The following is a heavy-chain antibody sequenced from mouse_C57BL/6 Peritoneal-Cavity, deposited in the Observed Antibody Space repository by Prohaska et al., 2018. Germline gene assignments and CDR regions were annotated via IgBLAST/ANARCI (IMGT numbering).Heavy chain of an antibody. D-gene: IGHD1-1*01. CDR1: GYTFTDYY. V-gene: IGHV1-75*01. CDR2: IFPGSGST. J-gene: IGHJ2*01. CDR3: ARGQFITTVVAFDY. Sequence: QVQLQQSGPELVKPGASVKISCKASGYTFTDYYINWVKQRPGQGLEWIGWIFPGSGSTYYNEKFKGKATLTVDKSSSTAYMLLSSLIYEDSAVYFCARGQFITTVVAFDYWGQGTTLTVSS.